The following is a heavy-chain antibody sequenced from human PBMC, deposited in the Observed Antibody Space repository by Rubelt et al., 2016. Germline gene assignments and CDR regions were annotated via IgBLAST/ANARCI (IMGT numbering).Heavy chain of an antibody. V-gene: IGHV3-7*04. CDR3: ERGTGAAY. Sequence: EVQLVESGGGLVQPGGSLRLSCAASGFTFSSYGMHWVRQAPGKGLEWVANIKQDGSERYYVDSVKGRFTISRDNAKNSGVLQMSSLRAGDTAVYYCERGTGAAYWGQGTLVAVSS. J-gene: IGHJ1*01. CDR2: IKQDGSER. D-gene: IGHD2-8*02. CDR1: GFTFSSYG.